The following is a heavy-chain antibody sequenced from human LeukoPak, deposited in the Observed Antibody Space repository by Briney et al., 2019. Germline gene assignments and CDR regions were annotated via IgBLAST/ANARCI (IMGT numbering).Heavy chain of an antibody. J-gene: IGHJ1*01. CDR1: GFTFSIYW. D-gene: IGHD3-22*01. CDR3: ASVRDYYDSSGYSDFQH. V-gene: IGHV3-74*01. Sequence: PGGSLRLSCAAAGFTFSIYWMHWVRQAPGKGLVWVSRINSDGSSTSYADSVKGRVTISRDNAKNTLYLQMNSLRAEDTAVYYCASVRDYYDSSGYSDFQHWGQGTLVTVSS. CDR2: INSDGSST.